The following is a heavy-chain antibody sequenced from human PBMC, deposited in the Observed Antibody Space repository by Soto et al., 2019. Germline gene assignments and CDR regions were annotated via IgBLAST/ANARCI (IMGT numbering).Heavy chain of an antibody. D-gene: IGHD3-10*01. CDR2: IYYSGST. J-gene: IGHJ6*02. CDR3: ARHIGEAPYYYGMDV. CDR1: GGSISSGGYY. V-gene: IGHV4-31*03. Sequence: SETLSLTCTVSGGSISSGGYYWSWIRQHPGKGLEWIGYIYYSGSTYYNPSLKSRVTISVDTSKNQFSLKLSSVTAADTAVYYCARHIGEAPYYYGMDVWGQGTTVTV.